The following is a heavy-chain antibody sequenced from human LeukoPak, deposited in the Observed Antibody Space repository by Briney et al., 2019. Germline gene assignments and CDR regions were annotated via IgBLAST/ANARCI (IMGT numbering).Heavy chain of an antibody. Sequence: GGSLRLSCAASGFTFSSYWMHWVRQAPGKGLVWVSRINSDGSSTSYADSVKGRFTISRDNAKNSLYLQMNSLRAEDTALYYCAKGNGVVVAATSYYYYGMDVWGQGTTVTVSS. V-gene: IGHV3-74*01. CDR2: INSDGSST. D-gene: IGHD2-15*01. CDR1: GFTFSSYW. CDR3: AKGNGVVVAATSYYYYGMDV. J-gene: IGHJ6*02.